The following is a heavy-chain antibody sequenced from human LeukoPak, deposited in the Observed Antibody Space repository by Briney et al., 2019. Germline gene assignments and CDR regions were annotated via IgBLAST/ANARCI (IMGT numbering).Heavy chain of an antibody. CDR1: GFTFSSYV. CDR3: ARDGDDTSGYFSPFDY. D-gene: IGHD3-22*01. Sequence: GRSLRLSCAASGFTFSSYVMSWVRQAPGKGLEWVSVIYTGGTAYYADSVKGRFTISRDNSKNTLYLQMNSLRAEDTAVYYCARDGDDTSGYFSPFDYWGQGTLVTVSS. J-gene: IGHJ4*02. V-gene: IGHV3-53*01. CDR2: IYTGGTA.